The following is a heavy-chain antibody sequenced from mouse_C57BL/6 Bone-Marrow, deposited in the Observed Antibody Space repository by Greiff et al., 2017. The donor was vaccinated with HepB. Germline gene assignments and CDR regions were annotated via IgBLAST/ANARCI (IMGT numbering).Heavy chain of an antibody. J-gene: IGHJ1*03. D-gene: IGHD1-1*01. CDR3: ARGDYYGSSYEYFDV. CDR2: IWSGGST. CDR1: GFSLTSYG. V-gene: IGHV2-2*01. Sequence: QVQLKESGPGLVQPSQSLSITCTVSGFSLTSYGVHWVRQSPGKGLEWLGVIWSGGSTDYNAAFISRQSISKDNSKSQVFVKMNSLQADDTAIYYCARGDYYGSSYEYFDVWGTGTTVTVSS.